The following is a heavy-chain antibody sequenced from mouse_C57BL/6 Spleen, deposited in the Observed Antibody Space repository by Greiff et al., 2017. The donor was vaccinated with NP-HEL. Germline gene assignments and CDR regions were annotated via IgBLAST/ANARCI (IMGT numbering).Heavy chain of an antibody. Sequence: VKLQQPGTELVKPGASVKLSCKASGYTFTSYWMHWVKQRPGQGLEWIGNINPSNGGTNYNEKFKSKATLTVDKSSSTAYMQLSSLTSEDSAVYYCARSPYYGSSYWYFDVWGTGTTVTVSS. D-gene: IGHD1-1*01. J-gene: IGHJ1*03. CDR1: GYTFTSYW. V-gene: IGHV1-53*01. CDR2: INPSNGGT. CDR3: ARSPYYGSSYWYFDV.